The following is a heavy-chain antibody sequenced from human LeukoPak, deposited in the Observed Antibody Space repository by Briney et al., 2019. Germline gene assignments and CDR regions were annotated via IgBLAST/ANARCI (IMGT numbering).Heavy chain of an antibody. V-gene: IGHV3-9*01. Sequence: GRSLRLSCAASGFTFDDYAMHWVRQAPGKGLEWVSGISWNSGSIGYADSVKGRFTISRDNAKNSLYLQMNSLRAEDTALYYCAKASSSIVGATTGAFNIWAKGQWSPSLQ. CDR1: GFTFDDYA. CDR3: AKASSSIVGATTGAFNI. J-gene: IGHJ3*02. D-gene: IGHD1-26*01. CDR2: ISWNSGSI.